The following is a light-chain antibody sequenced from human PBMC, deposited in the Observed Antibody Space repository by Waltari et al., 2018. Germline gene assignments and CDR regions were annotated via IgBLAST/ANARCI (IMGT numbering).Light chain of an antibody. CDR2: GAS. J-gene: IGKJ4*01. Sequence: EIVLTHSPGTLSVSPGERVTVSCRARQTITASWLTWYHQKPGQAPRLLIYGASNRAPRIRDRFSGSGSGSDFTLTISRLEPEDSAVYYCQQYDGSVVTFGGGTKVEIK. CDR3: QQYDGSVVT. V-gene: IGKV3-20*01. CDR1: QTITASW.